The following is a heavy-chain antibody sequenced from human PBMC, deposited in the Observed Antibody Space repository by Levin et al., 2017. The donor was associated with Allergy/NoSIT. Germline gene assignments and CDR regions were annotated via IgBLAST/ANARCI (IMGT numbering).Heavy chain of an antibody. CDR1: GYTFPSYG. CDR2: ISPYNGNT. D-gene: IGHD6-19*01. V-gene: IGHV1-18*01. J-gene: IGHJ2*01. Sequence: KRGESLKISCKASGYTFPSYGISWVRQAPGQGLEWMGWISPYNGNTNYAQKLQGRVTMTTDTSTSTAYMELRSLRSDDTAVYYCARDRVSSGLFDGNWYFDLWGRGTLVTVSS. CDR3: ARDRVSSGLFDGNWYFDL.